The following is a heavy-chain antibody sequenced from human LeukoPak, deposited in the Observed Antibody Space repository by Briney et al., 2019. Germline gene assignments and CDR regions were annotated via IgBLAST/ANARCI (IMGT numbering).Heavy chain of an antibody. J-gene: IGHJ4*02. D-gene: IGHD1/OR15-1a*01. CDR1: GGAIRSHY. CDR2: IYSSGYT. Sequence: SETLSLTCTVSGGAIRSHYWSWIRQPAGKGLEWIGRIYSSGYTNDNPFLKSRITVSVDMSKNQFSLRLNSVTAADTAVYYCARGEHSVDSWGQGMLVTVSS. CDR3: ARGEHSVDS. V-gene: IGHV4-4*07.